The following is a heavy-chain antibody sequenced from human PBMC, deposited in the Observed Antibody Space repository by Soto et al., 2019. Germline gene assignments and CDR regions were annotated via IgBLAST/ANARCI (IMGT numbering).Heavy chain of an antibody. CDR1: ASTFTNYG. CDR2: ISGDRDKT. Sequence: QVQLVQSGAEVQKPGASVEVSCKASASTFTNYGISRVRQAPGQGLEWMGWISGDRDKTNYAQQRQGRVNMRIDTSTTTAYMELRSLTSDDTAVYYCAIEAGGWYCGTVGSWGQGSLVTVSS. D-gene: IGHD6-19*01. V-gene: IGHV1-18*01. CDR3: AIEAGGWYCGTVGS. J-gene: IGHJ4*02.